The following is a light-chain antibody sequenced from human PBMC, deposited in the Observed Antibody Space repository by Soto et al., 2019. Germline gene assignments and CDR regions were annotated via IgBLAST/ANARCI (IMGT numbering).Light chain of an antibody. Sequence: PGERATLSCGASQSVSRNYLAWYQQKPGQAPRLLIYETSIRASGIPDRFSGSGSGTDFTLTISRLEPEDFAVYWCQQFGTSPYTFGQGTKVDI. J-gene: IGKJ2*01. CDR2: ETS. CDR1: QSVSRNY. V-gene: IGKV3-20*01. CDR3: QQFGTSPYT.